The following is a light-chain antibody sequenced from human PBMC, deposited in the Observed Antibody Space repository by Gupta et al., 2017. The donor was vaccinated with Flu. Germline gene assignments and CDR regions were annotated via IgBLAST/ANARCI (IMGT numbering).Light chain of an antibody. CDR2: AAS. CDR3: QQVNSYPLT. V-gene: IGKV1-9*01. CDR1: QDISGY. Sequence: GDRVTIVCRASQDISGYLAWYQQNPGKSPKLLLYAASTLQSWVPSRFRGSGSGTEFTLTINSLQPEDFATYYCQQVNSYPLTFGQGTKVEIK. J-gene: IGKJ1*01.